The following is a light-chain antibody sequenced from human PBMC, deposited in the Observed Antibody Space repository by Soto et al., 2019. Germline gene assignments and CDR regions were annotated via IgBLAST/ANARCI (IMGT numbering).Light chain of an antibody. V-gene: IGLV2-11*01. CDR2: DVS. CDR1: SRDVGGYNY. CDR3: FSYAGSYTV. Sequence: QSALTQPRSVSGSPGQSVTISCTGTSRDVGGYNYVSWYQQHPGKAPKLMIYDVSKRPSGVPDRFSGSKSGNTASLTISGLQAEDEADYYCFSYAGSYTVFGGGTKLTVL. J-gene: IGLJ2*01.